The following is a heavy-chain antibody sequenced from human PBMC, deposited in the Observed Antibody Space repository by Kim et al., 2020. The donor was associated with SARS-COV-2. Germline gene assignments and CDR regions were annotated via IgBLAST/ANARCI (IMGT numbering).Heavy chain of an antibody. J-gene: IGHJ3*01. CDR1: GYTFTTSW. CDR2: IYPGDSGT. V-gene: IGHV5-51*01. Sequence: GESLKISCKGSGYTFTTSWIAWVRQMPGKGLEYMGIIYPGDSGTRYNQSFEGQVTISDDKSISTVFLHWGSLKASYTAMYYCARSYGDQAFDVWGQGTMITVSS. D-gene: IGHD4-17*01. CDR3: ARSYGDQAFDV.